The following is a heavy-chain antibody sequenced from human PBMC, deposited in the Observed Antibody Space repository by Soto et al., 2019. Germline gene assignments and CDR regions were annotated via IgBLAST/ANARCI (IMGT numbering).Heavy chain of an antibody. CDR2: IYHSGST. Sequence: SETLSLTCAVSGYSISSGYYWGWIRQPPGKGLEWIGSIYHSGSTYYNPSLKSRVTISVDTSKNQFSLKLSSVTAADTAVYCCARSQVLLLSDYWGQGTLVTVSS. CDR1: GYSISSGYY. V-gene: IGHV4-38-2*01. CDR3: ARSQVLLLSDY. D-gene: IGHD2-15*01. J-gene: IGHJ4*02.